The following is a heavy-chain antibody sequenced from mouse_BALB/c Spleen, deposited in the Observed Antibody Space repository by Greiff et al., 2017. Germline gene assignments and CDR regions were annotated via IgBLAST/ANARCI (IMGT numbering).Heavy chain of an antibody. J-gene: IGHJ4*01. CDR2: INSNGGST. CDR1: GFTFSSYG. Sequence: EVMLVESGGGLVQPGGSLKFSCEVSGFTFSSYGMSWVRQTPDKRLELVATINSNGGSTYYPDSVKGRFTISRDNAKNTLYLQMRSLKSADTAMYYGARDHRYDVDAMDYWGQGTSVTVSS. V-gene: IGHV5-6-3*01. D-gene: IGHD2-14*01. CDR3: ARDHRYDVDAMDY.